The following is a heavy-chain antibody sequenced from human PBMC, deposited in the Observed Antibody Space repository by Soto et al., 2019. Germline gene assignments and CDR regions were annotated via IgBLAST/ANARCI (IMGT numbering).Heavy chain of an antibody. CDR2: IYPGDSDT. CDR3: ARTYDSSSRFYFDY. D-gene: IGHD3-22*01. J-gene: IGHJ4*02. Sequence: GESLKISCKGSGYTFSTNWIGWVRQIPGKGPELMGLIYPGDSDTRYSPSFQGQVTISADKSISTAYLQWSSLKASDTAMYYCARTYDSSSRFYFDYWGQGALVTVSS. V-gene: IGHV5-51*01. CDR1: GYTFSTNW.